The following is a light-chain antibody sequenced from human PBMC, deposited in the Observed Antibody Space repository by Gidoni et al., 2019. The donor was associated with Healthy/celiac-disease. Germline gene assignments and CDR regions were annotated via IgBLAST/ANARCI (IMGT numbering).Light chain of an antibody. CDR1: SSNLGSNY. CDR2: RNN. V-gene: IGLV1-47*01. J-gene: IGLJ3*02. Sequence: QSVLTQPPSASGTPGQGVTISCSGSSSNLGSNYVYWYQQLPGPAPKLLIYRNNQRPSGVPDRFSGSKSGTSASLAISGLRSEDEADYYCAAWDDSLSGWVFGGGTKLTVL. CDR3: AAWDDSLSGWV.